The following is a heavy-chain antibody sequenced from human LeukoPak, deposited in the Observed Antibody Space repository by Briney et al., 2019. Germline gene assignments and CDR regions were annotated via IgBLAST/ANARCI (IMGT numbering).Heavy chain of an antibody. CDR3: ATDIVATKYFDY. J-gene: IGHJ4*02. Sequence: GGSLRLSCAASGFTFSSYSMNWVRQAPGKGLEWVANIKQDGSEKYYVDSVKGRFTISRDNAKNSLYLQMNSLRAEDTAVYYCATDIVATKYFDYWGQGTLVTVSS. CDR1: GFTFSSYS. V-gene: IGHV3-7*01. CDR2: IKQDGSEK. D-gene: IGHD5-12*01.